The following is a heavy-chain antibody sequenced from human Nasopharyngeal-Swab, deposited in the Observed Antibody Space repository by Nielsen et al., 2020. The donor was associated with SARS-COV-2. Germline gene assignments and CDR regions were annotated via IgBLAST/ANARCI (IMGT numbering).Heavy chain of an antibody. Sequence: WIRQPPGKGLEWVSSISSSSSYIYYADSVKGRLTISRDNAKNSLYLQMNSLRAEDTAVYYCASLLAPFDYWGQGTLVTVSS. CDR3: ASLLAPFDY. V-gene: IGHV3-21*01. D-gene: IGHD2/OR15-2a*01. CDR2: ISSSSSYI. J-gene: IGHJ4*02.